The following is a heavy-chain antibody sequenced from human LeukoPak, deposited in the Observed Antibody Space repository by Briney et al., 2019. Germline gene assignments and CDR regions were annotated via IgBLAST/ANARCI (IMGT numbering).Heavy chain of an antibody. CDR3: ARGRRITMVRGDTPRYLDY. J-gene: IGHJ4*02. CDR1: GGSFSGYY. Sequence: SETLSLTCAVYGGSFSGYYWSWIRQPPVKELEWIGEINHSGSTNYNPSLKSRVTISVDTSKNQFSLKLSSVTAADTAVYYCARGRRITMVRGDTPRYLDYWGQGTLVTVSS. V-gene: IGHV4-34*01. CDR2: INHSGST. D-gene: IGHD3-10*01.